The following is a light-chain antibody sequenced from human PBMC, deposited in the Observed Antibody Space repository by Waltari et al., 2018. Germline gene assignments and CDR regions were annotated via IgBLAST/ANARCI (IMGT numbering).Light chain of an antibody. Sequence: QSALTQPASVSGSPGQSITISCTGTSSDVGGYNYVSWYQQHTGKAPKLMIYDVSNRPSGVSNRFSGSKSGNTASLTISGLQAEDEADYYGSSYTSSSTVVFGGGTKLTVL. J-gene: IGLJ2*01. CDR3: SSYTSSSTVV. V-gene: IGLV2-14*03. CDR2: DVS. CDR1: SSDVGGYNY.